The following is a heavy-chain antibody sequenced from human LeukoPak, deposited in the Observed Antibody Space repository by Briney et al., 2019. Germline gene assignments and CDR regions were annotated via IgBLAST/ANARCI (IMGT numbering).Heavy chain of an antibody. CDR3: ARVGDVLQRIGWFDP. CDR1: GYTFTSYD. Sequence: ASVKVSCKASGYTFTSYDINWVRQATGQGLEWMGWMNPNSGNTGYAQKFQGRVTITRNTSISTAYMELSSLRPEDTAVYYCARVGDVLQRIGWFDPWGQGTLVTVSS. J-gene: IGHJ5*02. V-gene: IGHV1-8*03. D-gene: IGHD3-10*01. CDR2: MNPNSGNT.